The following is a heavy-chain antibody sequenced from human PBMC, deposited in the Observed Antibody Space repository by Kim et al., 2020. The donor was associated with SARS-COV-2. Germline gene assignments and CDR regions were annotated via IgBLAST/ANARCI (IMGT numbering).Heavy chain of an antibody. V-gene: IGHV1-18*04. CDR3: ARDCSPEVLWFGELCNGMDV. J-gene: IGHJ6*02. CDR2: ISAYNGNT. D-gene: IGHD3-10*01. Sequence: ASVKVSCKASGYTFTSYGISWVRQAPGQGLEWMGWISAYNGNTNYAQKLQGRVTMTTDTSTSTAYMELRSLRSDDTAVYYCARDCSPEVLWFGELCNGMDVWGQGTTVTVSS. CDR1: GYTFTSYG.